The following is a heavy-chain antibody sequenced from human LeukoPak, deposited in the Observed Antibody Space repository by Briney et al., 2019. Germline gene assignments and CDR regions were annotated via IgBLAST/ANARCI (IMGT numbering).Heavy chain of an antibody. CDR3: ARDGNWNNHYYYGMDV. J-gene: IGHJ6*02. D-gene: IGHD1-20*01. Sequence: PGGSLRLSCAASGFTVSSNYMSWVRQAPEKGLEWVSVIYSGGSTYYADSVKGRFTISRDNSKNTLYLQMNSLRAEDTDVYYCARDGNWNNHYYYGMDVWGQGTTVTVSS. CDR1: GFTVSSNY. V-gene: IGHV3-66*01. CDR2: IYSGGST.